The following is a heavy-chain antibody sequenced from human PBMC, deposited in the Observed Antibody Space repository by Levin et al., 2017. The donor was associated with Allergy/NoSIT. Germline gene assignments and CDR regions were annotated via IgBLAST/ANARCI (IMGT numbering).Heavy chain of an antibody. Sequence: SLKISCAASGFTFDDYAMHWVRQAPGKGLEWVSGISWNSGSIGYADSVKGRFTISRDNAKNSLYLQMNSLRAEDTALYYCAKDPRVGAVARSIWFDPWGQGTLVTVSS. J-gene: IGHJ5*02. CDR1: GFTFDDYA. V-gene: IGHV3-9*01. D-gene: IGHD6-19*01. CDR2: ISWNSGSI. CDR3: AKDPRVGAVARSIWFDP.